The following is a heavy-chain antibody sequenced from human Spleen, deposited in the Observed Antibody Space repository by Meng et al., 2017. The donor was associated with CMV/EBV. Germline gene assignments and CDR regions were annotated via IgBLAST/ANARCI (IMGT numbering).Heavy chain of an antibody. CDR3: ARDVGYDSSANYHYYFDY. CDR2: FYHNGST. V-gene: IGHV4-38-2*02. CDR1: GYAINSGYY. D-gene: IGHD3-22*01. J-gene: IGHJ4*02. Sequence: SETLSLTCSVSGYAINSGYYWGWIRQPPGKGLEWIGSFYHNGSTYYNPSLKSRVTISVDTSKNQFSLNLSSVTAADTAVYYCARDVGYDSSANYHYYFDYWGQGTLVTVSS.